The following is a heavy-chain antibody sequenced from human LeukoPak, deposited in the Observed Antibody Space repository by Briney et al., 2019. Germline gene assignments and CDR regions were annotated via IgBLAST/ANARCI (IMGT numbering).Heavy chain of an antibody. CDR3: AREYCTTTCYFDY. CDR2: VHYSGGA. Sequence: SETLSVTCTVSGDSISSHYWSWIRQSPGKGLEWIGYVHYSGGATYNPSLKSRVTISVATSKTQFSLKLSSVTAADTAVYYCAREYCTTTCYFDYWGQGMLVTVSS. CDR1: GDSISSHY. J-gene: IGHJ4*02. D-gene: IGHD2-8*01. V-gene: IGHV4-59*11.